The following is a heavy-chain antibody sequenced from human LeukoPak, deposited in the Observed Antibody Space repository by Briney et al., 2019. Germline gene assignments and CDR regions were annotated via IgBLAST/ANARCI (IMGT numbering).Heavy chain of an antibody. CDR1: GFTFSSYA. V-gene: IGHV3-23*01. Sequence: PGASLRLSCAASGFTFSSYAMSWVRQAPGKGLEWVSAISGSGGSTYYADSVKGRFTISRNNSKNTLYLKMNSVRAEDTAVYYCAKGVAVAGPFDYWGQGTLVTVSS. CDR3: AKGVAVAGPFDY. D-gene: IGHD6-19*01. J-gene: IGHJ4*02. CDR2: ISGSGGST.